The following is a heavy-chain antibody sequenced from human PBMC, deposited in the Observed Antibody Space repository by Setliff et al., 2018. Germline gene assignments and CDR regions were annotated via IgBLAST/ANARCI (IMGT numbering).Heavy chain of an antibody. V-gene: IGHV4-34*01. Sequence: SETLSLTCAVYGESFSGHYWSWIRQPPGKGLEWIGEINHSGSTNYNPSLKSRVTISVDTSKNQFSLKLSSVAAADTAVYYCARGFDVCGGGACYTDGPCYFDYWGLGTLVTVSS. CDR3: ARGFDVCGGGACYTDGPCYFDY. D-gene: IGHD2-21*02. CDR2: INHSGST. J-gene: IGHJ4*02. CDR1: GESFSGHY.